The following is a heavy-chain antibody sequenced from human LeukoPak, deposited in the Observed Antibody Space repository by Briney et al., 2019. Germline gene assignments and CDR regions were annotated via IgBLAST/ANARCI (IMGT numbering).Heavy chain of an antibody. CDR3: SRDRTPYDREEAFDI. V-gene: IGHV3-48*03. CDR2: INYSGGYK. Sequence: GGSLRLFCAACRYRFNRYELLGVREAPGRGLEWVTYINYSGGYKFYADSVGGRFPISRDNPKHSLYLQMHSLSAEDTGVYYCSRDRTPYDREEAFDIWGQGTMVTVSS. J-gene: IGHJ3*02. D-gene: IGHD3-3*01. CDR1: RYRFNRYE.